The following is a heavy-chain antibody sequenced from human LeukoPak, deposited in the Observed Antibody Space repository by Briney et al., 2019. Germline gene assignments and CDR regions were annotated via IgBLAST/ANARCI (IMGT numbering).Heavy chain of an antibody. CDR2: ISWNSGSI. J-gene: IGHJ4*02. CDR3: AKAFSSGWAYFDY. D-gene: IGHD6-19*01. Sequence: QSGGSLRLSCAASGFTFSSHWMHWVRQAPGKGLEWVSGISWNSGSIGYADSVKGRFTISRDNAKNSLYLQMNSLRAEDTALYYCAKAFSSGWAYFDYWGQGTLVTVSS. CDR1: GFTFSSHW. V-gene: IGHV3-9*01.